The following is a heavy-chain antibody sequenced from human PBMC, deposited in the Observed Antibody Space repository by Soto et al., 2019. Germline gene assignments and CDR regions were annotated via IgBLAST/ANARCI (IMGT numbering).Heavy chain of an antibody. V-gene: IGHV3-23*01. CDR3: VKTLQYSYGLPH. CDR2: ISGSGGST. Sequence: PGGSLRLSCAASGFTFSSYAMSWVRQAPGKGLEWVSAISGSGGSTYYADSVKGRFTISRDNSKNTLYLQMSSLRAEDTAVYYCVKTLQYSYGLPHWGQGTLVTVS. CDR1: GFTFSSYA. D-gene: IGHD5-18*01. J-gene: IGHJ4*02.